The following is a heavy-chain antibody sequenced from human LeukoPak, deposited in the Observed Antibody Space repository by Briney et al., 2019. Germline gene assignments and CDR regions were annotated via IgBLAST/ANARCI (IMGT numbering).Heavy chain of an antibody. CDR1: GGSFSGYY. V-gene: IGHV3-23*01. D-gene: IGHD3-3*01. Sequence: ETLSLTCAVYGGSFSGYYWSWIRQPPGKGLEWVSAISGSGGSTYYADSVKGRFTISRDNSKNTLYLQMNSLRAEDTAVYYCAKDSPYDFWSYYDYWGQGTLVTVSS. CDR3: AKDSPYDFWSYYDY. J-gene: IGHJ4*02. CDR2: ISGSGGST.